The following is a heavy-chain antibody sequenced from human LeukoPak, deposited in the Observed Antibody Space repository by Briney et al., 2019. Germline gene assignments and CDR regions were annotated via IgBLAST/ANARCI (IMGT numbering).Heavy chain of an antibody. D-gene: IGHD4-4*01. CDR1: GYTFTSYD. CDR2: MNPNSGNT. CDR3: ARVTTRKNQVNWFDP. V-gene: IGHV1-8*01. J-gene: IGHJ5*02. Sequence: GASVKVSCKASGYTFTSYDINWVRQAPGQGLEWMGWMNPNSGNTGYAQKFQGRVTVTRNTSISTAYMELSSLRSEDTAVYYCARVTTRKNQVNWFDPWGQGTLVTVSS.